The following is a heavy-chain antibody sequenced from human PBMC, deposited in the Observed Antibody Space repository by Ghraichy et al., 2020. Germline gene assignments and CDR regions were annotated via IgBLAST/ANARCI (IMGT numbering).Heavy chain of an antibody. Sequence: GGSLRLSCAASGFSFSGYDMHWVRQAPGKGLEWVGVVSYDGSNQNYGDSVKGRFTVSRDNSKNTLYLQMSGLRAEDTAVYYCAKEFYYGAGSPFYYWGQGTLVTVSS. V-gene: IGHV3-30*18. D-gene: IGHD3-10*01. CDR2: VSYDGSNQ. CDR3: AKEFYYGAGSPFYY. J-gene: IGHJ4*02. CDR1: GFSFSGYD.